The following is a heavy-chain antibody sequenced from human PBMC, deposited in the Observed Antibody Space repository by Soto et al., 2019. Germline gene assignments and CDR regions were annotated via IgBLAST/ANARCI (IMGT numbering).Heavy chain of an antibody. CDR1: GYSFTSYW. CDR2: IYPGDSDT. CDR3: AAGEPLHY. D-gene: IGHD3-10*01. V-gene: IGHV5-51*01. Sequence: GESLKISCKGSGYSFTSYWIGWVRQMPGKGLEWMGIIYPGDSDTRYSPSFQGQVTISADKSISTAYLQMNSLRAEDTAVYYCAAGEPLHYGGQGTLVTVSS. J-gene: IGHJ4*02.